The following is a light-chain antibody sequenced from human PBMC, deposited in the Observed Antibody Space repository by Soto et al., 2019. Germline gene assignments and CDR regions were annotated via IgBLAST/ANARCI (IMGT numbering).Light chain of an antibody. Sequence: QSALTQPPSASGSPGQSVTISCTGTSSDVGGYNYVSWYQQYPGKAPKLIIYEVTKWPSEVPDRFSGSKSGNTASLTVSGLQAEDEADYFCCSHAGDNTYVFGTGTKLTVL. V-gene: IGLV2-8*01. CDR3: CSHAGDNTYV. CDR2: EVT. CDR1: SSDVGGYNY. J-gene: IGLJ1*01.